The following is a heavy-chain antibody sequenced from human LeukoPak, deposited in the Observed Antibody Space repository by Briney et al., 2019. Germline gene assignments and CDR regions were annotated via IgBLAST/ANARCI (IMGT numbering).Heavy chain of an antibody. Sequence: GGSLRLSCAASGFTFSGYWMYWVRQNSGKGLVWVSGINSDGSSTRYADSVKGRFTISRDNAKNTLYLQMNSLRAEDTAVYYCASYNWNFLNDYWGQGTLVTVSS. D-gene: IGHD1-7*01. J-gene: IGHJ4*02. V-gene: IGHV3-74*01. CDR2: INSDGSST. CDR3: ASYNWNFLNDY. CDR1: GFTFSGYW.